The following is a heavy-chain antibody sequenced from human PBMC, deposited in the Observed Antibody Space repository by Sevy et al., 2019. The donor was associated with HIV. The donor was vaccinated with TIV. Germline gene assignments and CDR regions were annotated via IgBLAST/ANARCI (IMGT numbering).Heavy chain of an antibody. CDR3: ARPYSSSWYTLYAFDI. V-gene: IGHV3-33*01. CDR1: GFTFSSYG. D-gene: IGHD6-13*01. CDR2: IWYDGSNK. J-gene: IGHJ3*02. Sequence: GGSLRLSCAASGFTFSSYGMHWVHQAPGKGLEWVAVIWYDGSNKYYADSVKGRFTISRDNSKNTLYLQMNSLRAEDTAVYYCARPYSSSWYTLYAFDIWGQGTMVTVSS.